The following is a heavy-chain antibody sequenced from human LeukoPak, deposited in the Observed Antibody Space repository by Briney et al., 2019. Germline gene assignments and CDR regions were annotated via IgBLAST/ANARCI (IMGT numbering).Heavy chain of an antibody. CDR2: ISGSGRTT. D-gene: IGHD3-22*01. CDR3: AKADDSSGYYYAGLDY. CDR1: GFTFSSYA. V-gene: IGHV3-23*01. Sequence: GGSLRLSCAASGFTFSSYAMSWVRQAPGKGLEWVSAISGSGRTTYYADSVKGRFTISRDNSKSTLYLQMSSLRAEDTAVYYCAKADDSSGYYYAGLDYWGQGTLVTVSS. J-gene: IGHJ4*02.